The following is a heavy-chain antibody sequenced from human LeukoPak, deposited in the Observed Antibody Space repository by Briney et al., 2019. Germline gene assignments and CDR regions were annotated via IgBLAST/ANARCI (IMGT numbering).Heavy chain of an antibody. Sequence: DSVKGRFTIPRDNSKNTLYLQMNSLRAEDTAVYYCARAPYNWNDMYYYYYMDVWGKGTTVTVSS. J-gene: IGHJ6*03. D-gene: IGHD1-1*01. V-gene: IGHV3-30*01. CDR3: ARAPYNWNDMYYYYYMDV.